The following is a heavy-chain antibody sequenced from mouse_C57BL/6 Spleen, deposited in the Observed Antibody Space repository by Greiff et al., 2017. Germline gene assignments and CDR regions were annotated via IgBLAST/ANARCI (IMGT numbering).Heavy chain of an antibody. D-gene: IGHD2-13*01. J-gene: IGHJ1*03. Sequence: EVQLQQSGPELVKPGASVKIPCKASGYTFTDYNMDWVKQSHGKSLEWIGDISPNNGGTIYNQKFKGKATLTVDKSSSTAYMELRSLTSEDTAVYYCASRDGDGYFEVWGTGTTVTVSS. CDR2: ISPNNGGT. V-gene: IGHV1-18*01. CDR1: GYTFTDYN. CDR3: ASRDGDGYFEV.